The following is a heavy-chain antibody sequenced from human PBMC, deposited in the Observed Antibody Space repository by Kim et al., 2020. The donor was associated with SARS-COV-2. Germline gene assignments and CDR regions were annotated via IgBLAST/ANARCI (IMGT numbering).Heavy chain of an antibody. J-gene: IGHJ5*02. Sequence: SQTLSLTCAISGDSVSSNSAAWNWIRQSPSRGLEWLGRTYYRSKWYNDYAVSVKSRITINPDTSKNQFSLQLNSVTPEDTAVYYCARDGYCSSTSCYSWFDPWGQGTLVTVSS. V-gene: IGHV6-1*01. CDR1: GDSVSSNSAA. CDR2: TYYRSKWYN. CDR3: ARDGYCSSTSCYSWFDP. D-gene: IGHD2-2*02.